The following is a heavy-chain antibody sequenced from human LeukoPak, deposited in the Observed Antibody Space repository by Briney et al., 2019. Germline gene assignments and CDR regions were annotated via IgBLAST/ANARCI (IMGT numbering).Heavy chain of an antibody. Sequence: PGGSLRLSCAAYGFSLSGYWMSWVRQAPGKKLEWVARLHADGNEKYFVHSVQGRFTVSRDNAKNSLYLEMNSLRVEDTAVSYCARGGYSFDYLGQGTLVTVSS. CDR2: LHADGNEK. CDR3: ARGGYSFDY. J-gene: IGHJ4*02. D-gene: IGHD5-12*01. V-gene: IGHV3-7*01. CDR1: GFSLSGYW.